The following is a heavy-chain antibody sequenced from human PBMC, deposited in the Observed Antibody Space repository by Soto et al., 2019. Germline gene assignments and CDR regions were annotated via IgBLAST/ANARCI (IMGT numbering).Heavy chain of an antibody. J-gene: IGHJ4*02. CDR2: IKSKTDGGTT. CDR3: TTDRGRRAGYSKDY. D-gene: IGHD2-15*01. CDR1: GFTFSDAW. Sequence: EVQLVESGGGLVKPGGSLRLSCAASGFTFSDAWMSWVRQAPGKGLEWVGRIKSKTDGGTTDYAAPVKGRFTISRDDSEDTLYLQMNSLKTDDTHVYYCTTDRGRRAGYSKDYWGQGTLVTVSS. V-gene: IGHV3-15*01.